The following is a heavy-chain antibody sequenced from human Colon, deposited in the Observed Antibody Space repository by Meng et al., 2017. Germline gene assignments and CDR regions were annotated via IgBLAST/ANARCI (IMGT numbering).Heavy chain of an antibody. CDR3: ARVSGFGQNFIRF. CDR2: MNPNTGKT. D-gene: IGHD3-3*01. J-gene: IGHJ4*02. V-gene: IGHV1-8*01. CDR1: EYTFTSYD. Sequence: VQPVQSGPEGKKPGASVNVPCKTSEYTFTSYDIDWVRQATGQGLEWMGWMNPNTGKTGYAQKFQCRVTMTRNTSISTAYMELGSLSAEDTAVYFCARVSGFGQNFIRFWGQGTLVTVSS.